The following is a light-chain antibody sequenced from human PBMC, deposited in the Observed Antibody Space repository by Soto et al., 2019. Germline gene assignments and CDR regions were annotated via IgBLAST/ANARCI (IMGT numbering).Light chain of an antibody. CDR2: HTS. CDR1: QTVNSR. V-gene: IGKV3-11*01. J-gene: IGKJ1*01. Sequence: EIVLTQAPATLSSSPGERATLSCRASQTVNSRLAWYQHKPGQAPRLLIYHTSNRATGIPARFSGSGSGTDFTLTISSLEPEDFAVYYCHQRQSWPRTFGQGNKGDIK. CDR3: HQRQSWPRT.